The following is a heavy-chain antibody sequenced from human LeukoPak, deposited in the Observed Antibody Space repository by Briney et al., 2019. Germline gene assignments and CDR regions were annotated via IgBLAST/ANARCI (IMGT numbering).Heavy chain of an antibody. J-gene: IGHJ6*03. CDR1: GFTFSGYD. CDR3: AKEGYSRGYYSYYYMDV. Sequence: GGSLRLSCAASGFTFSGYDMHWVRQAPGKGLEWVAFIRYDGSNKYYADSVKGRFTISRDNSKNTLYVQMNSLRAEDTAVYYCAKEGYSRGYYSYYYMDVWGKGTTVTVSS. CDR2: IRYDGSNK. D-gene: IGHD6-13*01. V-gene: IGHV3-30*02.